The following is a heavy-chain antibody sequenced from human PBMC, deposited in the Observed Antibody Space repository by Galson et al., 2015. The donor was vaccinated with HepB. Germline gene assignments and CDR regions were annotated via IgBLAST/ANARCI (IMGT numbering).Heavy chain of an antibody. J-gene: IGHJ4*02. CDR2: IYPGDSDT. CDR3: ASQPFFSNGWNYFDY. V-gene: IGHV5-51*03. CDR1: GYSFTNYW. Sequence: QSGAEVKKPGESLKISCKGSGYSFTNYWIGWVRQMPGKGLEWMGIIYPGDSDTRYSPSFQGQVTISADKSISTAYLQWGSLKASDTAMYYCASQPFFSNGWNYFDYWGQGTLVTVSS. D-gene: IGHD6-19*01.